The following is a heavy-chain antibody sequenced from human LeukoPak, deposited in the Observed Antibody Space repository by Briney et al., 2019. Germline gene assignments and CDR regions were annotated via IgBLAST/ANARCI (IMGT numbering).Heavy chain of an antibody. CDR3: ARFAYGSGSYFDY. D-gene: IGHD3-10*01. CDR1: GGSISSGGYS. V-gene: IGHV4-30-2*01. J-gene: IGHJ4*02. CDR2: IYHSGST. Sequence: PSQTLSLTCAVSGGSISSGGYSWSWIRQPPGKGLEWIGYIYHSGSTYYNPSLKSRVTISVDRCKNQFSLKLSSVTAADTAVYYCARFAYGSGSYFDYWGQGTLVTVSS.